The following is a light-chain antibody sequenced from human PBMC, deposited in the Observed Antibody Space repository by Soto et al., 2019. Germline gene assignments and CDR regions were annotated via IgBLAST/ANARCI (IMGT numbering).Light chain of an antibody. J-gene: IGLJ2*01. V-gene: IGLV2-14*01. CDR3: SSYTSSSTPRVV. Sequence: QSALTQPASVSGSPGQSITISCTGTSSDVGGYNYASWYQQHPGKAPKLMIYEVSNRPSGVSNRFSGSKSGNTASLTISGLQAEDEADYYCSSYTSSSTPRVVFGGGTKLTVL. CDR2: EVS. CDR1: SSDVGGYNY.